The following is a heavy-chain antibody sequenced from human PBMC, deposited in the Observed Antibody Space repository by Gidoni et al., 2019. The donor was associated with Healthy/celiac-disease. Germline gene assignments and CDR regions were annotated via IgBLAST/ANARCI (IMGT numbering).Heavy chain of an antibody. CDR2: MNPNSGNT. J-gene: IGHJ4*02. CDR3: ARGSTYGSYAGYGY. D-gene: IGHD1-26*01. CDR1: GYTLTSYD. Sequence: QVQLVQSGAEVKTPGASVQVSCKASGYTLTSYDINWVRQATGQGLEWIGWMNPNSGNTGYAQKFQGRVTMTRNTSISTAYMELSSLRSEDTAVYYCARGSTYGSYAGYGYWGQGTLVTVSS. V-gene: IGHV1-8*01.